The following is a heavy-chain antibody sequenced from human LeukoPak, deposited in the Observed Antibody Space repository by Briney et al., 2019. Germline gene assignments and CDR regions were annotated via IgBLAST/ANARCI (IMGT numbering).Heavy chain of an antibody. J-gene: IGHJ3*02. V-gene: IGHV3-9*01. Sequence: GGSLRLSCAASGFTFDDYAMHWVRQAPGKGLEWVSGISWNSGSIGYADSVKGRFTISRDNAKSSLYLQMNSLRAEDTALYYCAKAFGSVTMDAFDIWGQGTMVTVSS. D-gene: IGHD4-17*01. CDR1: GFTFDDYA. CDR3: AKAFGSVTMDAFDI. CDR2: ISWNSGSI.